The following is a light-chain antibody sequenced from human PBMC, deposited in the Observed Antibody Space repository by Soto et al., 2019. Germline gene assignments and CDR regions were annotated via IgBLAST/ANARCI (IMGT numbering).Light chain of an antibody. V-gene: IGLV2-23*01. CDR2: EDD. CDR3: CSYAGSSTYV. J-gene: IGLJ1*01. CDR1: KNDVGFYKY. Sequence: QSVLTQPASVSGSPGQSITLSCTGTKNDVGFYKYVSWYQRHPGSAPTLLIFEDDQRPSGVSSRFSASKSGNTASLTISDLQAEDEAEYTCCSYAGSSTYVFGSGTKVTVL.